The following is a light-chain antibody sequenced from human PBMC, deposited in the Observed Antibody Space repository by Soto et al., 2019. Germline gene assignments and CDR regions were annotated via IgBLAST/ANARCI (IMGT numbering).Light chain of an antibody. CDR2: GAS. CDR1: QIVSNNY. J-gene: IGKJ1*01. V-gene: IGKV3-20*01. Sequence: LTQSSVTLSSSPGEGATLSCRASQIVSNNYLAWYQQKPGQAPRLLVYGASRRATGIPDRFSGSGSGTDFTLTISRLEPEGLAVYYCQQYGNSLPWKFGQGTKVDIK. CDR3: QQYGNSLPWK.